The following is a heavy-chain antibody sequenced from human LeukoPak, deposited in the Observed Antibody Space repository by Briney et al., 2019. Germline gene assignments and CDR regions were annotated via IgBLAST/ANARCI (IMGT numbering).Heavy chain of an antibody. V-gene: IGHV3-53*04. CDR1: GFTVGSNY. J-gene: IGHJ3*02. CDR2: ICSGGST. Sequence: GGSLRLSCAASGFTVGSNYMSWVRQAPGKGLEWVSVICSGGSTYYADSVKGRFTISRHNSKNTLYLQMNSLRAEDTAVYYCARDYSLSSSSDAFDIWGQGTMVTVSS. D-gene: IGHD6-13*01. CDR3: ARDYSLSSSSDAFDI.